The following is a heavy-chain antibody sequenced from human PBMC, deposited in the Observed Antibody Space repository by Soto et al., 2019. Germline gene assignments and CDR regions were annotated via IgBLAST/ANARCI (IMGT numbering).Heavy chain of an antibody. CDR2: ISYDGSNK. Sequence: GGSLRLSCAASGFTFSSYGMHWVRQAPGKGLEWVAVISYDGSNKYYADSLKVRFTISRDNSKNTLYLQMNSLRAEDTDVYYCAKGGDIAASGSNFDYWGQGTLVTVSS. V-gene: IGHV3-30*18. D-gene: IGHD6-13*01. CDR3: AKGGDIAASGSNFDY. CDR1: GFTFSSYG. J-gene: IGHJ4*02.